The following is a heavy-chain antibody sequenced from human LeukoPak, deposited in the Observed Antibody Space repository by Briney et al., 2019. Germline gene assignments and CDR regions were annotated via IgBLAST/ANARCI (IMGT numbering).Heavy chain of an antibody. Sequence: SETLSLTCTVSGGSISSGDYYWSWIRQPPGKGLEWIGYIYYSGSTYYNPSLKSRVTISVDTSKNQFSLKLSSVTAADTAVYYCAKDRNYYGSGTLRLSAFDIWGQGTMVTVSS. J-gene: IGHJ3*02. D-gene: IGHD3-10*01. V-gene: IGHV4-30-4*02. CDR3: AKDRNYYGSGTLRLSAFDI. CDR2: IYYSGST. CDR1: GGSISSGDYY.